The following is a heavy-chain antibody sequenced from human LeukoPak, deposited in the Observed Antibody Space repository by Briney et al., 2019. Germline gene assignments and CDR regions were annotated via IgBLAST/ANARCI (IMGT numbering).Heavy chain of an antibody. J-gene: IGHJ4*02. D-gene: IGHD1-7*01. Sequence: SETLSLTCTVSGGSISSYYWSWIRQPPGKGLEWIGYIYYSGSTNYNPSLKSRVTISVDTSKNQFSLKLRSVTAADTAVYYCARDVPYITGTTGSDYWGQGTLVTVSS. CDR3: ARDVPYITGTTGSDY. CDR2: IYYSGST. CDR1: GGSISSYY. V-gene: IGHV4-59*01.